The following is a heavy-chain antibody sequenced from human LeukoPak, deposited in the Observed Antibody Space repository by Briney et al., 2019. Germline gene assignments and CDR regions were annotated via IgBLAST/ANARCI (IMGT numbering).Heavy chain of an antibody. Sequence: SETLSLTCTVSGGSISSYYWSWIRQPPGKALEWIGNIFYSGSTYYSPSLKSRVTISLDTSKNQFSLKLSSVTAADTAVYYCARVEAITFGGVGAFDIWGQGTMVTVSS. D-gene: IGHD3-16*01. CDR3: ARVEAITFGGVGAFDI. CDR1: GGSISSYY. V-gene: IGHV4-59*12. J-gene: IGHJ3*02. CDR2: IFYSGST.